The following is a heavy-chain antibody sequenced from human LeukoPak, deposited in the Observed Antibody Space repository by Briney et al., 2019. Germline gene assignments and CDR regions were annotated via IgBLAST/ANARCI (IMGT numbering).Heavy chain of an antibody. CDR3: ARPGYTAGYDL. Sequence: GGSLRLSCAASGFTFSTYWMTWVRQAPGKGLEWVANMKGDGSEIYYVDSVKGRFTISRVNAKNLLYLQMNSLRAEDTAVYYCARPGYTAGYDLWGQGTLVTVSS. CDR1: GFTFSTYW. D-gene: IGHD3-9*01. V-gene: IGHV3-7*01. J-gene: IGHJ3*01. CDR2: MKGDGSEI.